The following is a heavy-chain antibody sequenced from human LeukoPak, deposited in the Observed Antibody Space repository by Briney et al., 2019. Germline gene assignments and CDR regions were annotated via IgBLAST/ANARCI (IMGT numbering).Heavy chain of an antibody. Sequence: GGSLRLSCTVSEFIFEDYAMHWVRQVPGKGLEWVSSITSNSGYVAYADSVKGRFSISRDNAKNSLYLQMNSLRTEDMAVYYCVQDSYAISSSGSTFASWGQGTLVTVSS. CDR3: VQDSYAISSSGSTFAS. J-gene: IGHJ4*02. D-gene: IGHD2-2*01. CDR1: EFIFEDYA. CDR2: ITSNSGYV. V-gene: IGHV3-9*03.